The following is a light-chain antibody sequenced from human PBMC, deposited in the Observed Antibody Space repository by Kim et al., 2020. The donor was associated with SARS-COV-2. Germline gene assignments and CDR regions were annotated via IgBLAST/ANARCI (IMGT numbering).Light chain of an antibody. CDR3: QQFGSSRTWT. Sequence: DIVLTQSPATLSLSPGDRATLSCRASQSVTSTYVAWYQQKPGQAPRLLIYGTSTRASGIPGRFSGSGSGTEYTLTINRLEPEDFAIYYCQQFGSSRTWTFGQGTKVDIK. V-gene: IGKV3-20*01. J-gene: IGKJ1*01. CDR1: QSVTSTY. CDR2: GTS.